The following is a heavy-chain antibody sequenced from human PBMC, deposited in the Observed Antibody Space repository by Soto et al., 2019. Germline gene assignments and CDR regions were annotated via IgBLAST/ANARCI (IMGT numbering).Heavy chain of an antibody. CDR1: GGTFSSYA. CDR2: IIPISGTA. D-gene: IGHD2-2*01. Sequence: QVQLVQSGAEVKKPGSSEKVSCKASGGTFSSYAISWVRQAPGQGLEWMGGIIPISGTANYAQKFQGRVTITADESTNMELSSLRSADTAVYYCARSQGSSTSLEIYYYYYYGMDVWGQGTTVTVSS. V-gene: IGHV1-69*01. J-gene: IGHJ6*02. CDR3: ARSQGSSTSLEIYYYYYYGMDV.